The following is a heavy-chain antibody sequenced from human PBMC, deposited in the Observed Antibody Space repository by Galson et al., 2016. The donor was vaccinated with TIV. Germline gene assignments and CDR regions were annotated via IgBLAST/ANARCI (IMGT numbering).Heavy chain of an antibody. CDR3: AKAYDSSGYENN. V-gene: IGHV1-69*13. Sequence: SVKVSCKASGGTFISYAITWVRQAPGQGLEWMGTIIPVFGTPHYAQKFQGRVTITADESTSTAYMELSSLGSEDTAVYYCAKAYDSSGYENNWGQGTLVSVSP. D-gene: IGHD3-22*01. J-gene: IGHJ4*02. CDR2: IIPVFGTP. CDR1: GGTFISYA.